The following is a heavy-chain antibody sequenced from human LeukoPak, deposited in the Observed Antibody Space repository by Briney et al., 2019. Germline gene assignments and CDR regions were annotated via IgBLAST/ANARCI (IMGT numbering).Heavy chain of an antibody. CDR2: IYYSGST. CDR3: ARCRNNPTDLFDY. Sequence: PSETLSLTCSVSGGSTSSGSYYWGWIRQPPGKGLEWLGSIYYSGSTYYNPSLKSRVTISLDTSKNQFSLELTSVTAADTAVYYCARCRNNPTDLFDYWGQGTLVTVSS. V-gene: IGHV4-39*07. D-gene: IGHD1/OR15-1a*01. CDR1: GGSTSSGSYY. J-gene: IGHJ4*02.